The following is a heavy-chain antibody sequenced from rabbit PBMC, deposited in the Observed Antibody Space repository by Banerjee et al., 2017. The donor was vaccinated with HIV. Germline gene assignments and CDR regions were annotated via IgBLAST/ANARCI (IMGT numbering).Heavy chain of an antibody. CDR2: IYTGSINT. J-gene: IGHJ3*01. CDR3: ARDLGYASNSGHYFIWAL. Sequence: QSLEESGGDLVKPGASLTLTCTASGFSFSSYWMSWVRQAPGKGLEWIGCIYTGSINTYYASWAKGRFTISKTSSTTVTLQMTSLTAADTATYFCARDLGYASNSGHYFIWALWGQGTLVTVS. D-gene: IGHD1-1*01. CDR1: GFSFSSYW. V-gene: IGHV1S40*01.